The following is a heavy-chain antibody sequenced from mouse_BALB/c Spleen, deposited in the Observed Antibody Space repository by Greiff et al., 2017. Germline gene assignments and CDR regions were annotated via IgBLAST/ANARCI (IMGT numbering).Heavy chain of an antibody. Sequence: SGAELARPGASVKLSCKASGYTFTSYWMQWVKQRPGQGLEWIGAIYPGDGDTRYTQKFKGKATLTADKSSSTAYMQLSSLASEDSAVYYCARSYDYDYWGQGTTLTVSS. V-gene: IGHV1-87*01. CDR3: ARSYDYDY. D-gene: IGHD2-4*01. CDR1: GYTFTSYW. CDR2: IYPGDGDT. J-gene: IGHJ2*01.